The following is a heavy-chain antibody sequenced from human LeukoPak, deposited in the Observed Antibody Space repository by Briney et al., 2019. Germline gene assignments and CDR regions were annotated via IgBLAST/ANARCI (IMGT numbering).Heavy chain of an antibody. J-gene: IGHJ4*02. CDR3: AISSGWAGGYFDS. CDR1: GCTFSSYA. CDR2: IIPSFGTA. V-gene: IGHV1-69*13. D-gene: IGHD6-19*01. Sequence: SVKVSCKASGCTFSSYAISWVRQAPGQGLEWMGGIIPSFGTANYAQKFQGRVTIPAADSTSTASMELSSLRSEDTAVYSCAISSGWAGGYFDSWGQGTPVTVSS.